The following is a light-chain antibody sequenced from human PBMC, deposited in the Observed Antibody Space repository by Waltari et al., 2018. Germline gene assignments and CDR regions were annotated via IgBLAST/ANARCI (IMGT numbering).Light chain of an antibody. CDR3: QQYNRFSP. CDR2: DAS. Sequence: DTQLSQFHSTLAASVGDRVTITCRAREAINKWLAWYQQKPGKAPKVLIYDASTLQSGVPSRFSGSGSGTEFTLTIDSLQPDDFATYYCQQYNRFSPFGQGTNVEVK. J-gene: IGKJ1*01. V-gene: IGKV1-5*01. CDR1: EAINKW.